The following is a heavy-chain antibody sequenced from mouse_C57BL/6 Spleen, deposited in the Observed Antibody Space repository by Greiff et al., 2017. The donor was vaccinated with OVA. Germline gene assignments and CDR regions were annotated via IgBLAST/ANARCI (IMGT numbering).Heavy chain of an antibody. CDR1: GFSFTSYA. CDR2: IWTGGGT. V-gene: IGHV2-9-1*01. CDR3: ASSFYYDYDLGAMDY. J-gene: IGHJ4*01. D-gene: IGHD2-4*01. Sequence: VQLQQSGPGLVAPSQSLSITCTVSGFSFTSYAISWVRQPPGKGLEWLGVIWTGGGTNYNSALKSRLSISKDNSKSQVFLKMNSLQTDDTARYYCASSFYYDYDLGAMDYWSQGTSVTVSS.